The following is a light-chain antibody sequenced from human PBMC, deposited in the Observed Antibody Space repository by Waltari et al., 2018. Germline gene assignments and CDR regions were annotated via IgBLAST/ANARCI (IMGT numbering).Light chain of an antibody. CDR1: QSVTRA. V-gene: IGKV3-20*01. CDR3: QHYLRLPVT. Sequence: EIVLTQSPGTLSLSPGDSAILSCRTSQSVTRALAWYQQKPGQAPRLLIYGASNRATGIPDRFSGSGSGTDFSLTISSLEPEDFAVYYCQHYLRLPVTFGQGTKVEVK. CDR2: GAS. J-gene: IGKJ1*01.